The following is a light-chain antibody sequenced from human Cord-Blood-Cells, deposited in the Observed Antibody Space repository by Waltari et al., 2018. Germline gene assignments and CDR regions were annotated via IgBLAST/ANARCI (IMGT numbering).Light chain of an antibody. CDR1: QSVSSSY. CDR3: QQYGSSIT. CDR2: GAS. V-gene: IGKV3-20*01. Sequence: EIVLTQYPGTLSLSPGERDTLSCRASQSVSSSYLAWYQQKPGHAPRLLIYGASSRATGIPDRFSGSGSGTDFTLTIRRLEPEDCAVYYCQQYGSSITFGQGTRLEIK. J-gene: IGKJ5*01.